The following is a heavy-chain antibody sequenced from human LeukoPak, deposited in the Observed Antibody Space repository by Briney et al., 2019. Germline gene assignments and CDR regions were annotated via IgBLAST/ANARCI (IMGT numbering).Heavy chain of an antibody. CDR2: INHSGRV. D-gene: IGHD2-15*01. Sequence: SETLSLTCALYGESSINSMSRAIRESLQGRGWRVSEINHSGRVDYNPSLKSRVTISVDTSKNQFSLKLSSVTAADKAVYYCARGRRSGGRPDVFDIWGQGTMVIVSS. CDR3: ARGRRSGGRPDVFDI. V-gene: IGHV4-34*01. CDR1: GESSINSM. J-gene: IGHJ3*02.